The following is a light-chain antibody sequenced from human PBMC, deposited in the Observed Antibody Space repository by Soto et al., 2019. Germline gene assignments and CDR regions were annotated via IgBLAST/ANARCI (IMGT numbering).Light chain of an antibody. J-gene: IGKJ1*01. CDR3: QQYNNWPLT. CDR2: GAS. V-gene: IGKV3-15*01. CDR1: QSVSSN. Sequence: EIVMTQSPATLSVSKGERATLSCRASQSVSSNLAWYQQKPGQAPRLLIYGASTRATGIPARFSGSGSGTEFTLTISSLQSEDFPVYYCQQYNNWPLTFGQGTKVDI.